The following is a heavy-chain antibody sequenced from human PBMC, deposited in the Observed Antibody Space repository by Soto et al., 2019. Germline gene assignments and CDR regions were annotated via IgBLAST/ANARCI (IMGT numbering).Heavy chain of an antibody. CDR1: GESISSSSYY. CDR2: IYYSGRT. CDR3: ARQRTTVVTQAYFDH. D-gene: IGHD2-21*02. J-gene: IGHJ4*02. V-gene: IGHV4-39*01. Sequence: PSETLSLTCIVSGESISSSSYYWGWIRQPPGKGFEWIGSIYYSGRTYYNPSFKSRVTISIDTSKNQFSLKLSSVTATDTAVYYCARQRTTVVTQAYFDHWGQGALVTVS.